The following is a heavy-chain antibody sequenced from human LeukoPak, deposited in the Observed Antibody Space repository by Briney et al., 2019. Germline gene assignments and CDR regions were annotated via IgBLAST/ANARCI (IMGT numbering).Heavy chain of an antibody. D-gene: IGHD5-12*01. Sequence: PGGSLRLSCAASGFTFSSYAMSWVRQAPGKGLEWVSAISVSGGSTYYADSVKGRFTISRDNSKNTLYLQMNSLRAEDTAVYYCAKGRALRLHAFDIWGQGTMVTVSS. J-gene: IGHJ3*02. CDR3: AKGRALRLHAFDI. CDR2: ISVSGGST. CDR1: GFTFSSYA. V-gene: IGHV3-23*01.